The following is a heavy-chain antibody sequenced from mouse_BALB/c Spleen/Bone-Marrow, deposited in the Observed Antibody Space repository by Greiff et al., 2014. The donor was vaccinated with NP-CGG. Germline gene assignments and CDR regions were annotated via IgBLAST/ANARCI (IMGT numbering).Heavy chain of an antibody. CDR3: ARVWYFDY. J-gene: IGHJ2*03. Sequence: VKLEESGGGLVQPGGSPKLSCAASGFTFSSYGMSWVRQTPDKRLELVATINSNGGSTYYPDSVKGRFIISRDNAKNTLYLQMSSLKSEDTAMYYCARVWYFDYWGQGTSLTVSS. CDR1: GFTFSSYG. CDR2: INSNGGST. V-gene: IGHV5-6-3*01.